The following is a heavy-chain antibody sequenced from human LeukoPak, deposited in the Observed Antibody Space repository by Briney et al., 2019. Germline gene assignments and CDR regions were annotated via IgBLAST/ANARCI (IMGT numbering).Heavy chain of an antibody. J-gene: IGHJ4*02. CDR2: ISYDGSNK. CDR1: GFTFSSYA. V-gene: IGHV3-30*04. D-gene: IGHD6-19*01. CDR3: ARGYSSGWYLYYFDY. Sequence: GGSLRLSCAASGFTFSSYAMHWVRQAPGKGLEWVAVISYDGSNKYYADSVKGRFTISRDNSKNTLYLQMNSLRAEDTAVYYCARGYSSGWYLYYFDYWGQGTLVTVSS.